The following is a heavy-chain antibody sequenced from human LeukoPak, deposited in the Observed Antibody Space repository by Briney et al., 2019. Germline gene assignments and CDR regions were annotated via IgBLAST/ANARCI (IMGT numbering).Heavy chain of an antibody. D-gene: IGHD3-16*01. CDR2: INPDGSIK. J-gene: IGHJ4*02. CDR1: GFTFGHHF. V-gene: IGHV3-7*01. Sequence: GGSLRLSCVASGFTFGHHFMSWVRQAPGGGLEWVANINPDGSIKFHADSVKGRFTISRDNARNSVYLQMNSLRGEDTAVYYCARAADVADYWGQGTLVAVSS. CDR3: ARAADVADY.